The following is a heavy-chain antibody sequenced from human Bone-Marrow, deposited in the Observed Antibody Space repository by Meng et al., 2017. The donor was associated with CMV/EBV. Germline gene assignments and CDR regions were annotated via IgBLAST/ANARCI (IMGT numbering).Heavy chain of an antibody. CDR2: ISGSGSST. Sequence: LRLSCAASGFSISSYAMSWVRQAPGKGLEWVSGISGSGSSTYYADSVEGRFTISRDNSKNTLYLQMNSLRVDDTAVYYCAKGGGSFDYWGQGTLVTVSS. CDR3: AKGGGSFDY. D-gene: IGHD3-16*01. J-gene: IGHJ4*02. CDR1: GFSISSYA. V-gene: IGHV3-23*01.